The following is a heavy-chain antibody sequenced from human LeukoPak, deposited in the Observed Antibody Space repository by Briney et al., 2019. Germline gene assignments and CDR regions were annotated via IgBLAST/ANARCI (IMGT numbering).Heavy chain of an antibody. V-gene: IGHV5-51*01. CDR2: IYPGDSDT. CDR3: ARRRYYYDSSGYSYYFDY. J-gene: IGHJ4*02. Sequence: GESLKISCKGSGYTFTNYWIGWVRQMPGKGLEWMGIIYPGDSDTRYSPSFQGQVTISADKSISTAHLQWSSLKASDTAMYYCARRRYYYDSSGYSYYFDYWGQGTLVTVSS. D-gene: IGHD3-22*01. CDR1: GYTFTNYW.